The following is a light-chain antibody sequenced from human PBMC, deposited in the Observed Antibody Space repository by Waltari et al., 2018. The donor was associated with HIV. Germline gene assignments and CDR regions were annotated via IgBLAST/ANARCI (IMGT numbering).Light chain of an antibody. V-gene: IGLV3-21*02. CDR1: NIGSKS. Sequence: SYVLTQPPSVSVAPGQTARITCGGNNIGSKSVHWYQQKPGQAPVMVVYDDTDRPSGIPGRFSGSNSGNTATLTISRVEAGDEADYYCQVWDNSNDVVVVGGGTKLTVL. CDR3: QVWDNSNDVVV. CDR2: DDT. J-gene: IGLJ2*01.